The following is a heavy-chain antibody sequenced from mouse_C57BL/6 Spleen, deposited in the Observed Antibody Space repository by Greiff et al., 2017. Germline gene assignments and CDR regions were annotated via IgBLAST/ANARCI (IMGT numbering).Heavy chain of an antibody. D-gene: IGHD1-1*01. CDR1: GFNIKDYY. CDR2: IDPEDGET. J-gene: IGHJ4*01. V-gene: IGHV14-2*01. CDR3: ASATVVATDYAMDY. Sequence: VQLKESGAELVKPGASVKLSCTASGFNIKDYYMHWVKQRTEQGLEWIGRIDPEDGETKYAPKFQGKATITADTSSNTAYLQLSSLTSEDTAVYYCASATVVATDYAMDYWGQGTSVTVSS.